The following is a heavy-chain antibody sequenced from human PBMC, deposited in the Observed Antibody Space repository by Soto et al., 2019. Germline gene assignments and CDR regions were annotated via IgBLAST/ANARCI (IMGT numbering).Heavy chain of an antibody. J-gene: IGHJ5*02. CDR2: ISYDGSNK. CDR3: AKGRRGSGCNWFDP. CDR1: GFTFSSYG. V-gene: IGHV3-30*18. Sequence: HPGGSLRLSCAASGFTFSSYGMHWVRQAPGKGLEWVAVISYDGSNKYYADSVKGRFTISRDNSKNTLYLQMNSLRAEDTAVYYCAKGRRGSGCNWFDPWGQGTLVTVSS. D-gene: IGHD6-19*01.